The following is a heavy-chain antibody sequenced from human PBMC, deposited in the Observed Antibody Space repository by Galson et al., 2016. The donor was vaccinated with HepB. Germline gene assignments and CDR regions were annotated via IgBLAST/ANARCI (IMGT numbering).Heavy chain of an antibody. J-gene: IGHJ4*02. Sequence: SLSLSCEASGLTFTSCAMYWVRQAPGKGLEWVSAVSGSGTNTYHANTVKGRFTVSRDKSKNTLYLQMNSQRAEDTAVYYCSKGDKVPGGDNWGQGTLVAVSS. CDR2: VSGSGTNT. CDR1: GLTFTSCA. V-gene: IGHV3-23*01. CDR3: SKGDKVPGGDN. D-gene: IGHD2-15*01.